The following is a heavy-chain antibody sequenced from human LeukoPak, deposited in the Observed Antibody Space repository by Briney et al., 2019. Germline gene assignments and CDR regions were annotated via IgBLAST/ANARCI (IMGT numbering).Heavy chain of an antibody. V-gene: IGHV4-4*07. D-gene: IGHD4-17*01. Sequence: PSETLSLTCTVSGGSISSYYWSWIRQPAGKGLEWIGRIHTSGSTNYNPSLKSQVTISVDKSKNQFSLKLSSVTAADTAVYYCAREGYGDYVRYFDYWGQGTLVTVSS. CDR1: GGSISSYY. CDR3: AREGYGDYVRYFDY. CDR2: IHTSGST. J-gene: IGHJ4*02.